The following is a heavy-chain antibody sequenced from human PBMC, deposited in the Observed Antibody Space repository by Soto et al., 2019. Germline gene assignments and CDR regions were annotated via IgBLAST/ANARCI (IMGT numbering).Heavy chain of an antibody. Sequence: QVQLVESGGGVVQPGRSLRLSCAASGFTFRGYGMHWVRQDPGKGLEWVAITRHDGSNTYYADSVRGRFTISRDNSKKTLYLQMDSLRAEDTAVYYCARDGVGATTFFGYFDYWGQGTLVTVSS. J-gene: IGHJ4*02. CDR1: GFTFRGYG. CDR3: ARDGVGATTFFGYFDY. V-gene: IGHV3-33*01. D-gene: IGHD1-26*01. CDR2: TRHDGSNT.